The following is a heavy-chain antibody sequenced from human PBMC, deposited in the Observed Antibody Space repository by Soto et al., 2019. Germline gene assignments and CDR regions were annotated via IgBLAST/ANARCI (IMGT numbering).Heavy chain of an antibody. D-gene: IGHD1-26*01. CDR3: ARDGLVGATPAFDI. Sequence: ASVKVSCRASGYTITGYYMHRVRQAPGQGLEWMGWINPNSGGTNYAQKFQGWVTMTRDTSISTAYMELSRLRSDDTAVYYCARDGLVGATPAFDIWGQGTMVTVSS. CDR1: GYTITGYY. V-gene: IGHV1-2*04. J-gene: IGHJ3*02. CDR2: INPNSGGT.